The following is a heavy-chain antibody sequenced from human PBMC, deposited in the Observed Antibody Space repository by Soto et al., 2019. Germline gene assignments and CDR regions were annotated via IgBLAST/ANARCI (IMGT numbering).Heavy chain of an antibody. V-gene: IGHV3-33*01. J-gene: IGHJ6*02. CDR1: GFTFSNSG. CDR2: ILNDGSNR. D-gene: IGHD3-10*01. Sequence: QVQLVESGGGVVQPGRSLRLSCAASGFTFSNSGMHWVRQAPGKGLEGVAVILNDGSNRYHADSVKDRFTISRDNSKNTLYLQMNSLRAEDTAVYYCARDDEYSGNGMDVWGQGTTVTVS. CDR3: ARDDEYSGNGMDV.